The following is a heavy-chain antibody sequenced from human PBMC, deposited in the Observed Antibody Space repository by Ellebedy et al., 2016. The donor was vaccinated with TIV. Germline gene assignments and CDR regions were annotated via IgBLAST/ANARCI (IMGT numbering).Heavy chain of an antibody. J-gene: IGHJ6*02. Sequence: GESLKISCAASGFTFSSYWMHWVRQAPGKELVWVSRINIDGSSTSYADSVKGRFTISRDNAKNTLYLQMNSLRAEDTAVYYCGREVAITRNFYGMDVWGPGTTVTVSS. D-gene: IGHD3-22*01. CDR2: INIDGSST. V-gene: IGHV3-74*01. CDR1: GFTFSSYW. CDR3: GREVAITRNFYGMDV.